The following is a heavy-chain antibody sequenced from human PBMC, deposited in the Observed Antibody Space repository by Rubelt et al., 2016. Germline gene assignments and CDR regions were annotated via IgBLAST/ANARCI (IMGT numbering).Heavy chain of an antibody. CDR3: AQRNQWNYAAW. CDR2: IYWDDDK. V-gene: IGHV2-5*02. CDR1: GFSLTTSGVD. D-gene: IGHD1-7*01. Sequence: QITLKESGPTLVKPTQTLTLTCTFSGFSLTTSGVDVGWIRQPPGKALEWLALIYWDDDKRYSPALKNRLTITKDTPKNQVARTLTNEDPVDTATYYCAQRNQWNYAAWWGQGTLVTVAS. J-gene: IGHJ4*02.